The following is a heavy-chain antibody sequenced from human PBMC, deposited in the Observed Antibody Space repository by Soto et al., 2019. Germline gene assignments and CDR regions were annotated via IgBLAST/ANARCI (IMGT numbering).Heavy chain of an antibody. Sequence: EVQLLESGGGLVQPGGSLRLSCAASGFTFRSYAMSWVRQAPGKGLEWVSAISGSGGSTYYADSVKGRFTISRDNSKNTLYLQMNRLRAEDTAVYYCAKSTLTIFGVVIMSWYFDLWGRGTLVTVSS. D-gene: IGHD3-3*01. CDR2: ISGSGGST. CDR3: AKSTLTIFGVVIMSWYFDL. J-gene: IGHJ2*01. V-gene: IGHV3-23*01. CDR1: GFTFRSYA.